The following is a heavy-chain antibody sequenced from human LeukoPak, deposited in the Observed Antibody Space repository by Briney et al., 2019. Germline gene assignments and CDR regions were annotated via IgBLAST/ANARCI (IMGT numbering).Heavy chain of an antibody. D-gene: IGHD3-3*01. J-gene: IGHJ4*02. Sequence: KPSETLSLTCTVSGYSISSGYYWGWIRQPPGKGLEWIGSIYYSGSTYYNPSLKSRVTISVDTSKNQFSLKLSSVTAADTAVYYCARVVFGVVISSFDYWGQGTLVTVSS. CDR3: ARVVFGVVISSFDY. CDR1: GYSISSGYY. V-gene: IGHV4-38-2*02. CDR2: IYYSGST.